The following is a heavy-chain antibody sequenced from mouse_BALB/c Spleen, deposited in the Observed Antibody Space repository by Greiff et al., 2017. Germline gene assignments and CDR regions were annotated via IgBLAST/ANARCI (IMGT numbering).Heavy chain of an antibody. CDR3: ARRGYDVASYAMDY. Sequence: EVMLVESGGGLVKPGGSLKLSCAASGFTFSSYGMSWVRQTPDKRLEWVATISSGGSYTYYPDSVKGRFTISRDNAKNTLYLQMSSLKSEDTAMYYCARRGYDVASYAMDYWGQGTSVTVSS. J-gene: IGHJ4*01. V-gene: IGHV5-6*03. CDR1: GFTFSSYG. D-gene: IGHD2-14*01. CDR2: ISSGGSYT.